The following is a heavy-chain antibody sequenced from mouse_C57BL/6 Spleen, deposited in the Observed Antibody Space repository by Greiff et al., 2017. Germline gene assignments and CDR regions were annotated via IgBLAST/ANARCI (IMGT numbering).Heavy chain of an antibody. J-gene: IGHJ2*01. CDR3: ARGGLTGTVDY. CDR2: IHPNSGST. D-gene: IGHD4-1*01. Sequence: QVQLQQPGAELVKPGASVKLSCKASGYTFTSYWMHWVKQRPGQGLAWIGMIHPNSGSTNYNAKFQSKATLTVDKSSRTAYMQLSSLTSEDSAVYYCARGGLTGTVDYWGQGTTLTVSS. V-gene: IGHV1-64*01. CDR1: GYTFTSYW.